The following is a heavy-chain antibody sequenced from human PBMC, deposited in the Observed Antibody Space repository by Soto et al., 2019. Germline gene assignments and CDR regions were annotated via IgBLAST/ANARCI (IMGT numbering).Heavy chain of an antibody. CDR3: AKDLTGIVVVPAAPAYFDY. D-gene: IGHD2-2*01. Sequence: GGSLRLSCAASRFTFSSYGMHWVRQAPGKGLEWVAVICDDGSNKYYADSVKGRFTISRDNSKNTLYLQMNSLRAEDTAVYYCAKDLTGIVVVPAAPAYFDYWGQGTLVTVSS. CDR2: ICDDGSNK. V-gene: IGHV3-33*06. J-gene: IGHJ4*02. CDR1: RFTFSSYG.